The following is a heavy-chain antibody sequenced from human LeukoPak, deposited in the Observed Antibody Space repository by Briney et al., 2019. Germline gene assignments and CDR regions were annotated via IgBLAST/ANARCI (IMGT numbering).Heavy chain of an antibody. D-gene: IGHD3-22*01. CDR1: GGSISTYY. CDR3: ARAVYYDSSGYYSGDYYYYMDV. J-gene: IGHJ6*03. V-gene: IGHV4-59*01. Sequence: SETLSLTCTVSGGSISTYYWSWIRQPPGKGLEWIGYISDSGSTNYNPSLKSRVTISVDMSKNQFSLKLSSVTAADTAVYYCARAVYYDSSGYYSGDYYYYMDVWGKGTTVTVSS. CDR2: ISDSGST.